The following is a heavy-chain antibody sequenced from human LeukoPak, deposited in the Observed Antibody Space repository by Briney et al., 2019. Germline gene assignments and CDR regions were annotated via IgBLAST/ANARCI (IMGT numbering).Heavy chain of an antibody. J-gene: IGHJ4*02. D-gene: IGHD6-6*01. Sequence: GGSLRLSCIASGFSFSGHWMHWARQLPEKGLVWVSRTSPTGSTTSYADSVKGRFTVSRDNAKNTLYLQVNNLRAEDTAVYYCARGPNSNWSGLDFWGQGTLLTVSS. CDR2: TSPTGSTT. V-gene: IGHV3-74*01. CDR1: GFSFSGHW. CDR3: ARGPNSNWSGLDF.